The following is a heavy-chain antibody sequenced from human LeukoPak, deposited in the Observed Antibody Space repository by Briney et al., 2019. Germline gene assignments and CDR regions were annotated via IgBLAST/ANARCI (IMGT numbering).Heavy chain of an antibody. V-gene: IGHV3-21*01. CDR1: GFTFSSYS. J-gene: IGHJ4*02. CDR3: ARDPFYCSGGSCYGYYFDY. CDR2: ISSSSSYI. Sequence: GGSLRLSCAASGFTFSSYSVNWVRQAPGKGLEWVSSISSSSSYIYYADSVKGRFTISRDNAKNTLYLQMNSLRAEDTAVYYCARDPFYCSGGSCYGYYFDYWGQGTLVTVSS. D-gene: IGHD2-15*01.